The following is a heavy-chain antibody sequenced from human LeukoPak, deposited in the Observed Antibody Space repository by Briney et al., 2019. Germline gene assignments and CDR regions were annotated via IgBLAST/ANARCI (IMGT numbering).Heavy chain of an antibody. V-gene: IGHV3-49*03. CDR1: GFTFGDHS. CDR3: TREIRYFDWFQADY. J-gene: IGHJ4*02. CDR2: IRSKAYGGTA. D-gene: IGHD3-9*01. Sequence: GGSLRLSCTASGFTFGDHSVSWFRQAPGKGLEWVGFIRSKAYGGTAEYAASVKGRFTISRDDSKSVAYLQMDSLKTEHTAVYYCTREIRYFDWFQADYWGQGTLVTVSS.